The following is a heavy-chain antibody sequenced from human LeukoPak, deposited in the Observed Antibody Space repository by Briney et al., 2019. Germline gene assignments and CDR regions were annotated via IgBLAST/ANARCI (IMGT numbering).Heavy chain of an antibody. D-gene: IGHD1-26*01. Sequence: GGSLRLSCAASGFTFSSYGMSWVRQAPGKGLEWVSAISGSGGSTYYADSVKGRFTISRDNSKNTLYLQMNSLRAEDTAVYYCAKDKWELLGSDYWGQGTLVTVSS. V-gene: IGHV3-23*01. CDR2: ISGSGGST. CDR1: GFTFSSYG. J-gene: IGHJ4*02. CDR3: AKDKWELLGSDY.